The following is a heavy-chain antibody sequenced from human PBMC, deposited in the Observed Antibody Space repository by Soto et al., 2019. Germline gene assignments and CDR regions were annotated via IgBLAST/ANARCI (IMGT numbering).Heavy chain of an antibody. CDR3: ARDGSYDFWSGYYTRPNYYYYGMDV. Sequence: AASVKVSCKASGYTFTGYYMHWVRQAPGQGLEWMGWINPNSGGTNYAQKFQGRVTVTRDTSISTAYMELSRLRSDDTAVYYCARDGSYDFWSGYYTRPNYYYYGMDVWGQGTTVTVS. CDR1: GYTFTGYY. V-gene: IGHV1-2*02. CDR2: INPNSGGT. J-gene: IGHJ6*02. D-gene: IGHD3-3*01.